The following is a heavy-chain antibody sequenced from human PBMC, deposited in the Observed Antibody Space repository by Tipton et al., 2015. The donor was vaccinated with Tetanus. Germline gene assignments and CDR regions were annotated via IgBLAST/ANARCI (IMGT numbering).Heavy chain of an antibody. CDR1: GASINAGGYL. Sequence: TLSLTCSVSGASINAGGYLWTWGRQRPGGGLEWIGNIYYTAPTSYTPSLSSRVTISVDSSKNHFSLNLTSVTAADTAVYYCATVGLVTASVKYWGQGTLVTVSS. CDR2: IYYTAPT. J-gene: IGHJ4*01. CDR3: ATVGLVTASVKY. D-gene: IGHD2-21*02. V-gene: IGHV4-31*03.